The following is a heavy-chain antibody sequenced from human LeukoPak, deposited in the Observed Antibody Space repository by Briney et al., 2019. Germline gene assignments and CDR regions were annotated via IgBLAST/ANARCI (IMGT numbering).Heavy chain of an antibody. CDR1: GFTFSSYG. D-gene: IGHD3-16*02. CDR3: TTQGDYVWGSYPEYYFDY. CDR2: ISGSGGST. Sequence: GGSLRLSCAASGFTFSSYGMSWVRQAPGKGLEWVSAISGSGGSTYYADSVKGRFTISRDNSKNTLYLQMNSLRAEDTAVYYCTTQGDYVWGSYPEYYFDYWGQGTLVTVSS. V-gene: IGHV3-23*01. J-gene: IGHJ4*02.